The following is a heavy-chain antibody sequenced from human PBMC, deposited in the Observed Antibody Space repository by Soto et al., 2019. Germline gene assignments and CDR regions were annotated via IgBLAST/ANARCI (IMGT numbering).Heavy chain of an antibody. D-gene: IGHD5-12*01. V-gene: IGHV1-8*01. CDR2: MNPNSGNT. Sequence: ASLKVSCKASGYTFTSYDINWVRQATGQGLEWMGWMNPNSGNTGYARKFQGRVTMTRNTSISTAYMELSSLRSEDTAVYYCASQGSGYDLRLLHLWGQGXLVTVSS. J-gene: IGHJ4*02. CDR3: ASQGSGYDLRLLHL. CDR1: GYTFTSYD.